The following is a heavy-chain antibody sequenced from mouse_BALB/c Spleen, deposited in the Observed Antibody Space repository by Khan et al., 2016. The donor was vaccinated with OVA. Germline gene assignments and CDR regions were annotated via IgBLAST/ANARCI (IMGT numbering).Heavy chain of an antibody. J-gene: IGHJ4*01. Sequence: QVQLQQSGAELMKPGASEKISCKATGYTFSSYWIEWVKQRPGHGLEWIGEILPGKGISNYNEKFKGKATFTAATSSNIAYMQLNSLTSEDSAVYYCARGAGTTYGMDDWGQGTSVTVSS. CDR1: GYTFSSYW. V-gene: IGHV1-9*01. CDR2: ILPGKGIS. CDR3: ARGAGTTYGMDD. D-gene: IGHD4-1*01.